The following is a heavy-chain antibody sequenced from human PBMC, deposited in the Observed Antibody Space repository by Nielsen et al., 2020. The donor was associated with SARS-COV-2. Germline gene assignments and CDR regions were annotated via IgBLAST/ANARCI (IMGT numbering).Heavy chain of an antibody. CDR1: GFTFSDYY. V-gene: IGHV3-30-3*01. D-gene: IGHD2-15*01. Sequence: GESLKISCAASGFTFSDYYMSWIRQAPGKGLEWVAVISYDGSNSNYADSVKGRFTISRDNSRNILFLQMDSLRGDDTAVYYCVRDGYCRGGNCYWFDYWGQGTLLTVSS. CDR2: ISYDGSNS. J-gene: IGHJ4*01. CDR3: VRDGYCRGGNCYWFDY.